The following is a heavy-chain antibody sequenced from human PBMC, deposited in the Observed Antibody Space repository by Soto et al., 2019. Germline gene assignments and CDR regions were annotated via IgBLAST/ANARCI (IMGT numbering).Heavy chain of an antibody. J-gene: IGHJ4*02. V-gene: IGHV3-30*18. Sequence: PVGSLRLSCAASGFTFSSYGMHWVRQAPGKGLEWVAVISYDGSNKYYADSVKGRFTISRDNSKNTLYLQMNSLRAEDTAVYYCAKEVGGWIIAAAGGGGADYRGQGTPVTVS. CDR1: GFTFSSYG. CDR2: ISYDGSNK. D-gene: IGHD6-13*01. CDR3: AKEVGGWIIAAAGGGGADY.